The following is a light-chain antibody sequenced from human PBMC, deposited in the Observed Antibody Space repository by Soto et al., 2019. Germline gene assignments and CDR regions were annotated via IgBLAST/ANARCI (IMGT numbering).Light chain of an antibody. CDR1: QSVSSN. CDR3: QQYNNWPWT. J-gene: IGKJ1*01. V-gene: IGKV3-15*01. CDR2: GAS. Sequence: IEMTQSPATLSVPPGDTATLSCRASQSVSSNLAWYQQKPGQAPRLLIYGASTRATGIPARFSGSGSGTEFTLTISSLQSEDFAVYYCQQYNNWPWTFGQGTKVDIK.